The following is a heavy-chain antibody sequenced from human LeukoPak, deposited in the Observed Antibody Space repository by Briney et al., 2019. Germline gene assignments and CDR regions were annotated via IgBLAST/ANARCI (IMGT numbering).Heavy chain of an antibody. D-gene: IGHD2-15*01. Sequence: GGPLRLSCAASGFTFSAYSMNWVRQAPGKGLVWVTSISRSSNYIYYADSVKGRFTISRDNAKNSLYLQMNSLRAEDTAVYYCAGAFIRGVVAATGYGGQGTLVTVPS. CDR1: GFTFSAYS. CDR2: ISRSSNYI. V-gene: IGHV3-21*01. J-gene: IGHJ4*02. CDR3: AGAFIRGVVAATGY.